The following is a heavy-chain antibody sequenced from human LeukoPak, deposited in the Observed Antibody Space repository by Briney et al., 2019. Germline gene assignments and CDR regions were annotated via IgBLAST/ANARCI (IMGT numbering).Heavy chain of an antibody. CDR1: GFTFSSYG. J-gene: IGHJ4*02. Sequence: GRSLRLSCAASGFTFSSYGMHWVRQAPGKGLEWVAVISYDGSNKYYADSVKGRFTISRDNSKNTLYLQMNSLRAGDTAVYYCAKGDYDFSYDYWGQGTLVTVSS. V-gene: IGHV3-30*18. CDR3: AKGDYDFSYDY. D-gene: IGHD3-3*01. CDR2: ISYDGSNK.